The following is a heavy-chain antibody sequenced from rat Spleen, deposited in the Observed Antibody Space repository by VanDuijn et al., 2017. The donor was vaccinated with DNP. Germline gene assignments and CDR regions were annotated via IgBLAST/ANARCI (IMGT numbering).Heavy chain of an antibody. CDR3: TRHPWEGYFDY. CDR2: ISSTGDNT. D-gene: IGHD5-1*01. Sequence: EVQLVESGGGPVQPGRSLKLSCVASGFIFSNYWMTWIRQAPGKGLEWVASISSTGDNTYYSDSVKGRFTISRDNAKSTLYLQMNSLRSEDTATYYCTRHPWEGYFDYWGQGVMVTVSS. J-gene: IGHJ2*01. CDR1: GFIFSNYW. V-gene: IGHV5-31*01.